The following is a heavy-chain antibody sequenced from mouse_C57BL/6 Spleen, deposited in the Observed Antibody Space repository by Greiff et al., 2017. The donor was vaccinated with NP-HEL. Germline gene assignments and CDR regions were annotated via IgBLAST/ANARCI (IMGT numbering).Heavy chain of an antibody. CDR3: ASYYYGSSYDAMDY. Sequence: QVQLQQSGPELVKPGASVKLSCKASGYTFTSYDINWVKQRPGQGLEWIGWIYPRDGSTKYNEKFKGKATLTVDTSSSTAYMELHSLTSEDSAVYFCASYYYGSSYDAMDYWGQGTSVTVSS. J-gene: IGHJ4*01. CDR2: IYPRDGST. V-gene: IGHV1-85*01. CDR1: GYTFTSYD. D-gene: IGHD1-1*01.